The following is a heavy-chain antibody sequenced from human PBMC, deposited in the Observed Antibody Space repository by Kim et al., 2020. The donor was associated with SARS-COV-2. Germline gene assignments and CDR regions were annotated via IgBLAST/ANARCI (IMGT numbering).Heavy chain of an antibody. V-gene: IGHV4-34*01. CDR2: INHSGST. D-gene: IGHD4-17*01. CDR1: GGSFSGYY. CDR3: ARFFGGYGDGQYDY. J-gene: IGHJ4*02. Sequence: SETLSLTCAVYGGSFSGYYWSWIRQPPGKGLEWIGEINHSGSTNYNPSLKSRVTISVDTSKNQFSLKLSSVTAADTAVYYCARFFGGYGDGQYDYWGQGTLVTVSS.